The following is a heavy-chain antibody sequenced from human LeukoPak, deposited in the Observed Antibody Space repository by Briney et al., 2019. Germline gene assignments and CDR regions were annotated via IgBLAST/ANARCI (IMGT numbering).Heavy chain of an antibody. CDR3: ARDLGGKGYGDYVGY. CDR2: ISSRDSII. CDR1: GFTFSSYS. Sequence: GGSLRLSCAASGFTFSSYSMNWVRQAPGKGLEWVSYISSRDSIIYYADSVKGRFTISRDNAKNSLYLQMNSLRAEDTAVYYCARDLGGKGYGDYVGYWGQGTLVTVSS. J-gene: IGHJ4*02. D-gene: IGHD3-16*01. V-gene: IGHV3-48*04.